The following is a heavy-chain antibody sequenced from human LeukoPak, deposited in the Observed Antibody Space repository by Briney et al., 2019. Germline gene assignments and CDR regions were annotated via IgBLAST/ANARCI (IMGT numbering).Heavy chain of an antibody. Sequence: GGSLRLSCAASGLTFDDYGMSLVRQAPGKGLEWVSGINWNGGSTGYADSVKGRFTISRDNAKNSLYLQMNSLRAEDTALYYCARRGWKYYDYVWGSYRLWGQGTLVTVSS. V-gene: IGHV3-20*04. CDR2: INWNGGST. D-gene: IGHD3-16*02. CDR3: ARRGWKYYDYVWGSYRL. J-gene: IGHJ4*02. CDR1: GLTFDDYG.